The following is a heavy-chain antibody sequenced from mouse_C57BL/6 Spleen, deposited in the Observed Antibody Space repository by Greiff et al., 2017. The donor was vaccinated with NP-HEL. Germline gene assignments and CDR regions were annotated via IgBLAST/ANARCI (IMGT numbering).Heavy chain of an antibody. CDR1: GYSITSGYY. CDR3: ARWDYDAAY. V-gene: IGHV3-6*01. CDR2: ISYDGSN. J-gene: IGHJ3*01. D-gene: IGHD2-4*01. Sequence: EVQVVESGPGLVKPSQSLSLTCSVTGYSITSGYYWNWIRQFPGNKLEWMGYISYDGSNNYNPSLKNRISITRDTSKNQFFLKLNSVTTEDTATYYCARWDYDAAYWGQGTLVTVSA.